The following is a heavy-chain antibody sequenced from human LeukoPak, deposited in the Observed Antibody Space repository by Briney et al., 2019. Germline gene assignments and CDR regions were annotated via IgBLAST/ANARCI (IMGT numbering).Heavy chain of an antibody. CDR3: ARSRDTTGTPYLGH. CDR2: LSSSGST. CDR1: GGSVSSDNYY. Sequence: RPSETLSLTCTVSGGSVSSDNYYWNWIRQPPGKGLEWIGYLSSSGSTNYIPSLKGRVTISVDTSKNQFSLQLSSVTAADTAVYYCARSRDTTGTPYLGHWGQGILVTVSS. D-gene: IGHD1-1*01. V-gene: IGHV4-61*01. J-gene: IGHJ4*02.